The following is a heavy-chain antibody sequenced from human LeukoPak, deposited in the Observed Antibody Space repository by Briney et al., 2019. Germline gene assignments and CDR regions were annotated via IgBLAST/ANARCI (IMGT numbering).Heavy chain of an antibody. J-gene: IGHJ2*01. CDR1: GFAFSHYG. CDR3: ANHFRYFDL. Sequence: GGSLRLSCAASGFAFSHYGMHWVRQAPGKGLEWVAFIRYDGSNKYYADSVKGRFTISRDNSNNTLYLQMNSLRAEDTAVYYCANHFRYFDLWGRGTLVTVSS. V-gene: IGHV3-30*02. CDR2: IRYDGSNK.